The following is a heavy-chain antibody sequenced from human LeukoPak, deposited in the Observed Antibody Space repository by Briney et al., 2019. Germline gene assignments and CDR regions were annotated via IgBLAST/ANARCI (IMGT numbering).Heavy chain of an antibody. V-gene: IGHV1-2*02. Sequence: ASVTVSFSASGYTFTGYYMHWLRQAPGQGHEWMGWINPNSGGTIYSQKFQGRVTITRDTSISTAYMELRRLTSEDTDVYYCAKGPMATTPRAYNWFDPWGQGTLVTVSS. CDR1: GYTFTGYY. CDR3: AKGPMATTPRAYNWFDP. CDR2: INPNSGGT. J-gene: IGHJ5*02. D-gene: IGHD5-24*01.